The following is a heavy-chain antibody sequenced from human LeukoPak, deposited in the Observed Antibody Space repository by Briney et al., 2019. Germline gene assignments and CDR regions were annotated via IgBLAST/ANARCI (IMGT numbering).Heavy chain of an antibody. Sequence: ASVKVSCKASGGTFSSYAISWVRQAPGQGLEWMGGIIPIFGTANYAQKLQGRVTITTDESTSTAYMELSSLRSEDTAVYYCARGRLYYDSPYYMDVWGKGTTDTVSS. J-gene: IGHJ6*03. D-gene: IGHD3-22*01. CDR2: IIPIFGTA. V-gene: IGHV1-69*05. CDR1: GGTFSSYA. CDR3: ARGRLYYDSPYYMDV.